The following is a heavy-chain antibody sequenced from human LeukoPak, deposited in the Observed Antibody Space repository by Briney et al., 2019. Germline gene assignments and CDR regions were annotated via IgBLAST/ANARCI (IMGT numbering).Heavy chain of an antibody. Sequence: SVNVSCKASGGTFTNYAINWVRQAPGRGLEWMGWINPNSGGTNYAQKFQGRVTMTRDTSISTAYMELSRLRSDDTAVYYCAREGRGFDPWGQGTLVTVTS. CDR1: GGTFTNYA. D-gene: IGHD3-10*01. J-gene: IGHJ5*02. V-gene: IGHV1-2*02. CDR2: INPNSGGT. CDR3: AREGRGFDP.